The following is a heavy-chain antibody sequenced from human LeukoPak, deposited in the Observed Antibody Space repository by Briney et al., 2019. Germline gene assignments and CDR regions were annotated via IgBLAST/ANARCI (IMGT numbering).Heavy chain of an antibody. D-gene: IGHD5-24*01. CDR3: ARDISRNGYKIGFDY. V-gene: IGHV1-69*13. CDR1: GGTFSSYA. Sequence: SVKVSCKASGGTFSSYAISWVRQAPGQGLEWMGGIIPIFGTANYAQKFQGRVTITADESTSTAYMELSSLRSEDTAVYYCARDISRNGYKIGFDYWGQGTLVTVSS. J-gene: IGHJ4*02. CDR2: IIPIFGTA.